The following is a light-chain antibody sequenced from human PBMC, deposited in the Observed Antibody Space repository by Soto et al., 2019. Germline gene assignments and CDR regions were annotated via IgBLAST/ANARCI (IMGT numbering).Light chain of an antibody. J-gene: IGKJ1*01. Sequence: EIVMTQSQATLSVSPGERGTLSCRASQSVSNNLAWYQQKPGQAPRLPIYGASTRATGIPARFSGSGSGTEFTLTISSLQSEDFAVYYCQQYNKWPWTFGQGTKVDI. V-gene: IGKV3-15*01. CDR3: QQYNKWPWT. CDR2: GAS. CDR1: QSVSNN.